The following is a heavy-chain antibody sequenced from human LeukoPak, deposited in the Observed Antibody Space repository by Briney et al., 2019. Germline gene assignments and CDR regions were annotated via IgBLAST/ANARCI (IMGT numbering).Heavy chain of an antibody. V-gene: IGHV3-48*04. CDR1: GFTFSRYW. J-gene: IGHJ4*02. D-gene: IGHD5-12*01. CDR3: ARDFRGYSGYHQGY. CDR2: ISSSGSTT. Sequence: PGGSLRLSCAASGFTFSRYWMGWVRQAPGKGLEWVSYISSSGSTTHYADSVKGRFIISRGNAKNSLYLQMNSLRVEDTAVYYCARDFRGYSGYHQGYWGQGTLVTVSS.